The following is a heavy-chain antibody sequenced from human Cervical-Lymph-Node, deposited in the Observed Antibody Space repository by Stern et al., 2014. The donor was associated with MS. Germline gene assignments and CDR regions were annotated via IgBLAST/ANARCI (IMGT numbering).Heavy chain of an antibody. J-gene: IGHJ4*02. D-gene: IGHD3-22*01. Sequence: VQLVESGAEVKKPGASVKVSCKASGYTFTSYDINWVRQATGQGLEWMGWMNPNSGNTGYAQKFQGRVTRTRNTSISTAYMELSSLRSEDTAVYYCARGPTLTYYYDSSGYYYFDYWGQGTLVTVSS. V-gene: IGHV1-8*01. CDR1: GYTFTSYD. CDR2: MNPNSGNT. CDR3: ARGPTLTYYYDSSGYYYFDY.